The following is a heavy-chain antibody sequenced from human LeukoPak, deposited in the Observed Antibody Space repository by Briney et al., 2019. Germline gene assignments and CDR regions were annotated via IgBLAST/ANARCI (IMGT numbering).Heavy chain of an antibody. V-gene: IGHV5-51*01. Sequence: GGSLKISCRASGYSFPIYWIGWVRQMPGKGLDWMGIIYPGKSDARNTPSFQGLDTISADKSVSTTYLLWSSLSAPDTAMYYCAGRYCSRTACYRDAFDFWGQGTMVTVSS. CDR2: IYPGKSDA. D-gene: IGHD2-2*01. J-gene: IGHJ3*01. CDR3: AGRYCSRTACYRDAFDF. CDR1: GYSFPIYW.